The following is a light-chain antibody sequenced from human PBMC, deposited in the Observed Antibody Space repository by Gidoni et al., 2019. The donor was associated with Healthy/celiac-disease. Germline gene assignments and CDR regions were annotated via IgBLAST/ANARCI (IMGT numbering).Light chain of an antibody. CDR1: QSISNW. CDR3: QQYNSYSIT. CDR2: DAS. J-gene: IGKJ3*01. Sequence: DIQMTQSPSTLSASVGDRVTITCRASQSISNWLAWCQQKPGKAPKLLIYDASSLESGVPSRFSGSGFGTEFTLTISSLQPDDFATYYCQQYNSYSITFGPGTKVDIK. V-gene: IGKV1-5*01.